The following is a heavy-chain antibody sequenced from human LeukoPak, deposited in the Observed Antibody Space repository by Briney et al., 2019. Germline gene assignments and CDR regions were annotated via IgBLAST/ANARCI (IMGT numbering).Heavy chain of an antibody. CDR2: IYYSGST. CDR1: GGSISSSSCY. Sequence: PSETLSLTCTVSGGSISSSSCYWGWIRQPPGKGLEWIGNIYYSGSTYYNPSLKSRVTISVDTSKNQFSLKLSSVTAADTAVYYCARLELGYCSSTSCHAFDYWGQGTLVTVSS. CDR3: ARLELGYCSSTSCHAFDY. D-gene: IGHD2-2*01. J-gene: IGHJ4*02. V-gene: IGHV4-39*01.